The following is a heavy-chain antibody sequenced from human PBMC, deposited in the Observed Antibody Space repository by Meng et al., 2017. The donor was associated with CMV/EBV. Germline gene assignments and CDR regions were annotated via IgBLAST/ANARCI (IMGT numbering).Heavy chain of an antibody. CDR1: GGSFSSGSYY. CDR2: IYYSGST. D-gene: IGHD3-3*01. J-gene: IGHJ6*02. Sequence: SETLSLTCTVSGGSFSSGSYYWSWIRPPPGKGLEWIGYIYYSGSTNYNPSLKSRVTITVDTSKNQFSLKLSSVTAADTAVYYCARGGLFWSGYYPYYYYGMDVWGQGTTVTVSS. CDR3: ARGGLFWSGYYPYYYYGMDV. V-gene: IGHV4-61*01.